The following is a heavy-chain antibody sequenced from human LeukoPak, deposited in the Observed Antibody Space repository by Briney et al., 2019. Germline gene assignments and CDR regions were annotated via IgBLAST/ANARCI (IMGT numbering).Heavy chain of an antibody. Sequence: GGSLRLSCAASGFTFSSYAMSWVRQAPGKGLEWVSAISGSGGSTYYADSVKGRFTISRDHSKNTLYLQMNSLRAEDTAVYYCTRETYYDFWSAPGGMDVWGQGTTVTVSS. V-gene: IGHV3-23*01. CDR1: GFTFSSYA. CDR2: ISGSGGST. D-gene: IGHD3-3*01. J-gene: IGHJ6*02. CDR3: TRETYYDFWSAPGGMDV.